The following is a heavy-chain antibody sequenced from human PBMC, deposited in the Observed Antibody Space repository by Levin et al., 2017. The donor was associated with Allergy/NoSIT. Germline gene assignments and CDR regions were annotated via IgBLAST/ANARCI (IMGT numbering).Heavy chain of an antibody. CDR2: IYWDDDQ. D-gene: IGHD5-12*01. V-gene: IGHV2-5*02. J-gene: IGHJ5*02. CDR1: GFSLSTGGVA. CDR3: AHGIVATMSNWFDP. Sequence: SGPTLVKPTQTLTLTCTFSGFSLSTGGVAVGWIRQPPGKALEWLALIYWDDDQRYSPSLKSRLTITKDTSKNQVVLTMTNMDPVDTATYYCAHGIVATMSNWFDPWGQETLVTVSS.